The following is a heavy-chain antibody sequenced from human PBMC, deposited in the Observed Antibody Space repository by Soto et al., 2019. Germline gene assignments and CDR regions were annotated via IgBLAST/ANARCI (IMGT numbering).Heavy chain of an antibody. Sequence: GGSLRLSCAASGFTFSNAWMSWVRQAPGKGLEWVGRIKSKTDGGTTDYAAPVKGRFTISRDDSKNTLYLQMNSLKTEDTAVYYCTTDYLVVPAAMDYWGQGTLVTVS. D-gene: IGHD2-2*01. CDR1: GFTFSNAW. CDR3: TTDYLVVPAAMDY. CDR2: IKSKTDGGTT. V-gene: IGHV3-15*01. J-gene: IGHJ4*02.